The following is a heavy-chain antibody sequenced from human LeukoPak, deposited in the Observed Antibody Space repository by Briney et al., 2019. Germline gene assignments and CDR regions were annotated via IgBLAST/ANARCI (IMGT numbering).Heavy chain of an antibody. V-gene: IGHV4-4*02. J-gene: IGHJ4*02. CDR2: IYYSGST. CDR3: ARAVPDEYSYGPGDY. Sequence: SGTLSLTCAVSGGSISSSNWWSWVRQPPGKGLEWIGSIYYSGSTYYNPSLKSRVTISVDTPKNQFSLKLSSVTAADTAVYYCARAVPDEYSYGPGDYWGQGTLVTVSS. CDR1: GGSISSSNW. D-gene: IGHD5-18*01.